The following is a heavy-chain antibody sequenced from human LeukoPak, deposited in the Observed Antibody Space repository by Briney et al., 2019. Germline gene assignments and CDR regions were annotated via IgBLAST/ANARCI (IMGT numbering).Heavy chain of an antibody. CDR1: GFTFSSYA. J-gene: IGHJ4*02. Sequence: GGSLRLSCAASGFTFSSYAMSWVRQAPGKGLEWVSTISGSGGGTYYADSVKGRFTISRDNSKNTLYLQMNSLRAEDTAVYYCAKDNRYYDILTGYYQPYYYFDYWGQGTLVTVSS. D-gene: IGHD3-9*01. CDR3: AKDNRYYDILTGYYQPYYYFDY. CDR2: ISGSGGGT. V-gene: IGHV3-23*01.